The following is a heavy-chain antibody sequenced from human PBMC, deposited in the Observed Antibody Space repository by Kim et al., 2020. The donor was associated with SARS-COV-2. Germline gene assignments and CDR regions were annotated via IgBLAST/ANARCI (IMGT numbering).Heavy chain of an antibody. D-gene: IGHD3-16*02. CDR1: GYTFSSCY. Sequence: ASVKVSCKASGYTFSSCYMHWVRQAPGQGLEWMGVINPRGGSTNYAQKFQGRVTMTRDTSTSTVYLELSSLRSEDTAVYYCARDVLTFGGVIAPRLHYWDQGSLVTVSS. V-gene: IGHV1-46*01. J-gene: IGHJ4*02. CDR3: ARDVLTFGGVIAPRLHY. CDR2: INPRGGST.